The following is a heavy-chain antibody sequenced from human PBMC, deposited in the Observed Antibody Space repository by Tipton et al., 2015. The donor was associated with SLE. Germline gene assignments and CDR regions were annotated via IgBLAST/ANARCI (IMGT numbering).Heavy chain of an antibody. V-gene: IGHV4-59*01. Sequence: TLSLTCTVSGGSISSYYWSWIRQPPGKGLEWIGYIYYSGSTNYNPSLKSRVTISVDTSKNQFPLKLSSVTAADAAVYYCARGNGGRYSYGPRPSWYFDLWGRGALVTVSS. J-gene: IGHJ2*01. CDR3: ARGNGGRYSYGPRPSWYFDL. D-gene: IGHD5-18*01. CDR2: IYYSGST. CDR1: GGSISSYY.